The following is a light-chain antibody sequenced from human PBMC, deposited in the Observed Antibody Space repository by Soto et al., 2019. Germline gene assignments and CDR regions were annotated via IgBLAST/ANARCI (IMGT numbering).Light chain of an antibody. Sequence: EIVMTQSPVTLSVSPGERATLACMASQSVSSNLAWYQQKPGHAXXXXXXXAFTRATGIPARFSGTGSGTEFTLTISSLQSEDFALYYCQQYNDWPLTFGQGTKVDIK. CDR3: QQYNDWPLT. V-gene: IGKV3-15*01. CDR1: QSVSSN. J-gene: IGKJ1*01. CDR2: XAF.